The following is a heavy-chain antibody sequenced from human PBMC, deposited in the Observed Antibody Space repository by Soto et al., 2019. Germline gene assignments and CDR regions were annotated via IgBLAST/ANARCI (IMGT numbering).Heavy chain of an antibody. CDR3: AKDGLYRRSFSRHGMDV. D-gene: IGHD1-26*01. CDR2: ISYDGSNK. CDR1: GFTFSSYG. V-gene: IGHV3-30*18. Sequence: GGSLRLSCAASGFTFSSYGMHWVRQAPGKGLEWVAVISYDGSNKYYADSVKGRFTISRDKSKNTLYLQMNSLRAEDTAVYYCAKDGLYRRSFSRHGMDVWGQGTTVTVSS. J-gene: IGHJ6*02.